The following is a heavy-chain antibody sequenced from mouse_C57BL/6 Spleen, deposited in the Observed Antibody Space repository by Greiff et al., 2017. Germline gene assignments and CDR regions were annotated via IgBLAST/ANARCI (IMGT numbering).Heavy chain of an antibody. D-gene: IGHD1-1*01. Sequence: QVQLQQPGAELVMPGASVKLSCKASGYTFTSYWMHWVKQRPGQGLEWIGEIDPSDSYTNYNQKFKGKSTLTVDKSSSTAYMQLSSLTSEDSAVYYCAREGYYGSSPKWYFDVWGTGTTVTVSS. CDR1: GYTFTSYW. CDR3: AREGYYGSSPKWYFDV. CDR2: IDPSDSYT. J-gene: IGHJ1*03. V-gene: IGHV1-69*01.